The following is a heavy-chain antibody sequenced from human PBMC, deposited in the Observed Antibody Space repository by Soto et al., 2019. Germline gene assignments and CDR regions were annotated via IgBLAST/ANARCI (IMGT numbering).Heavy chain of an antibody. CDR3: ARGIAVAGKARNAFDI. V-gene: IGHV4-59*01. J-gene: IGHJ3*02. CDR1: VGSISSFC. Sequence: PLLTLPRTWALCVGSISSFCWSWFQQPQGKGLEWIGYIYYSGSTNYNPSLKSRVTISVDTSKNQFSLKLSSVTAADTAVYYCARGIAVAGKARNAFDISGQGAIVSLSS. D-gene: IGHD6-19*01. CDR2: IYYSGST.